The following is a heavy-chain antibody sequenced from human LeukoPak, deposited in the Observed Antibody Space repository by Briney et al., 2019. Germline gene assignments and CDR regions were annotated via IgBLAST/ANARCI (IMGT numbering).Heavy chain of an antibody. CDR3: ARERCSSTSCYSRYYYYMDV. CDR1: GGSISSYY. CDR2: IYTSGST. Sequence: SETLSLTCTVSGGSISSYYWSWIRQPAGKGLEWIGRIYTSGSTNYNPSLKSRVTVSVDTSKNQFSLKLSSVTAPDTAVYYCARERCSSTSCYSRYYYYMDVWGKGTTVTVSS. V-gene: IGHV4-4*07. D-gene: IGHD2-2*01. J-gene: IGHJ6*03.